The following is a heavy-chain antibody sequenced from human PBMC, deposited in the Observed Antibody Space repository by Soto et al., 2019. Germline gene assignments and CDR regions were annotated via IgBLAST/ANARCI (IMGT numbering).Heavy chain of an antibody. V-gene: IGHV1-2*02. CDR1: GYMFTGNY. D-gene: IGHD3-22*01. CDR2: INPNSGAT. Sequence: QVQLVQSGTEVKKPGASVKVSCKASGYMFTGNYMHWVRQAPGQGLEYMGWINPNSGATNYAQKCQGRVTMNWDTSISTAYVELSRLRSDDTAVYYCAPHYPDSSGYFDHWGQGTLVTVSS. CDR3: APHYPDSSGYFDH. J-gene: IGHJ4*02.